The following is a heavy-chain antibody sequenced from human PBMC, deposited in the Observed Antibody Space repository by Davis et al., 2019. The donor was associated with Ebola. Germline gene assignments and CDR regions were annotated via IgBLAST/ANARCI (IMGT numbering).Heavy chain of an antibody. CDR1: GGSISSYY. CDR2: IYYSGST. J-gene: IGHJ6*02. CDR3: ARSRRSSSSWTYYYYGMDV. V-gene: IGHV4-59*01. D-gene: IGHD6-13*01. Sequence: SETLSLTCTVSGGSISSYYWSWIRQPPGKGLEWIGYIYYSGSTNYNPSLKSRVTISVDTSKNQFSLKLSSVTAADTAVYYCARSRRSSSSWTYYYYGMDVWGQGTTVTVSS.